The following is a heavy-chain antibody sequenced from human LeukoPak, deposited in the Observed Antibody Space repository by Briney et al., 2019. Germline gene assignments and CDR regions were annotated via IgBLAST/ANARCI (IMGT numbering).Heavy chain of an antibody. J-gene: IGHJ5*02. V-gene: IGHV4-31*03. CDR3: ARGVTIFGSGWFDP. Sequence: SETLSLTCTVSGGSISSGGYYWSWIRQHPGKGLEWIGYIYYSGGTYYNPSLKSRVTISVDTSKNQFSLKLSSVTAADTAVYYCARGVTIFGSGWFDPWGQGTLVTVSS. D-gene: IGHD3-3*01. CDR2: IYYSGGT. CDR1: GGSISSGGYY.